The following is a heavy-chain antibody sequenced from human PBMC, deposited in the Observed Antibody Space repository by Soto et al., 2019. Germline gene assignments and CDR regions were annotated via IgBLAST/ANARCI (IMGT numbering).Heavy chain of an antibody. CDR3: AKVSGMVVAATDS. V-gene: IGHV3-23*01. D-gene: IGHD2-15*01. Sequence: EVQLLESGGGLVQPGGSLRLSCAASGFTCSSYAMSWVRQAPGKGLEWVSDISGSGGSTYYADSVKGRFTISRDNSKNTLYLQMNSLRAEDTAVCYCAKVSGMVVAATDSWGQGTLVTVSS. CDR2: ISGSGGST. CDR1: GFTCSSYA. J-gene: IGHJ5*02.